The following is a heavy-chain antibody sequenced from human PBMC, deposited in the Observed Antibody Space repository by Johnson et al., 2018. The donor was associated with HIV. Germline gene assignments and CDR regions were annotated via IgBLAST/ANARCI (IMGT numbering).Heavy chain of an antibody. CDR3: AKGMWGHDAFDI. CDR2: IKQDGSEK. V-gene: IGHV3-7*01. J-gene: IGHJ3*02. CDR1: GFTFITYW. Sequence: VLLVESGGGLVQPGGSLRLSCAASGFTFITYWMSWVRQAPGKGLEWVANIKQDGSEKYYVGSVKGRFIISRDNAKNSLYLQMNSLRAEDTAVYYCAKGMWGHDAFDIWGQGTMVTVSS. D-gene: IGHD1-26*01.